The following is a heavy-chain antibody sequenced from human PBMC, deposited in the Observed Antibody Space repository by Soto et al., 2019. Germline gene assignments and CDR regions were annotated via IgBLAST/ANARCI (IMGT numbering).Heavy chain of an antibody. CDR1: GLSFSGYY. CDR2: INHSGST. V-gene: IGHV4-34*01. D-gene: IGHD6-13*01. Sequence: SETLSLTCAFYGLSFSGYYGILIRQPPGKGLEWIGEINHSGSTNYNPSLKSRVTISVDTSKNQFSLKLSSVTAADTAVYYCARGLVAAAGTYYYYMDVWGKGTTVTVSS. J-gene: IGHJ6*03. CDR3: ARGLVAAAGTYYYYMDV.